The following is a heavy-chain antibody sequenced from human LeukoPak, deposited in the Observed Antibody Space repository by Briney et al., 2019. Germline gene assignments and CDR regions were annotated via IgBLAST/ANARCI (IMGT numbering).Heavy chain of an antibody. CDR1: GLRFSDYY. CDR2: IYPGGDI. D-gene: IGHD3-16*01. J-gene: IGHJ3*02. Sequence: GGSLRLSCAASGLRFSDYYVSWIRQAPGKGLQWVSVIYPGGDIYYADSVKGRFIISRDNSKNTLSLQMNSLTAGDTAVYYCVRGPRYYDDSGFHYGVFDIWGQGTVVTVSS. CDR3: VRGPRYYDDSGFHYGVFDI. V-gene: IGHV3-53*01.